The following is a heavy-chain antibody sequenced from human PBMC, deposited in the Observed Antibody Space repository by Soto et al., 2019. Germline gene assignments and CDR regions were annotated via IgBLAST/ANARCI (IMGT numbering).Heavy chain of an antibody. CDR2: IWYDGSNK. J-gene: IGHJ4*02. CDR1: GFTFSSYG. V-gene: IGHV3-30*02. D-gene: IGHD3-16*01. CDR3: AKDGGIVLRPQHFDY. Sequence: PGGSLRLSCAASGFTFSSYGMHWVRQAPGKGLEWVAVIWYDGSNKYYADSVKGRFTISRDNSKNTLYLQMNSLRAEDTAVYYCAKDGGIVLRPQHFDYWGQGTLVTVSS.